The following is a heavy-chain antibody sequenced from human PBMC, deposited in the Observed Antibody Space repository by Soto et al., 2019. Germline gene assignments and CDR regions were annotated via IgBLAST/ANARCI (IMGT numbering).Heavy chain of an antibody. CDR3: ARGHVERGAFDY. V-gene: IGHV4-34*01. CDR2: INHSGST. Sequence: SETLSLTCAVYGGSFSGYYWSWIRQPPGKGLEWIGEINHSGSTNYNPSLKSRVTISVDTSKNQFSLKLSSVTAADTAVYYCARGHVERGAFDYWGQGTLVTVSS. J-gene: IGHJ4*02. D-gene: IGHD3-10*01. CDR1: GGSFSGYY.